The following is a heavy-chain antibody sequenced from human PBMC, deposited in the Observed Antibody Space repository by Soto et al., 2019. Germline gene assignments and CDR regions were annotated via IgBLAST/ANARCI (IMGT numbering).Heavy chain of an antibody. CDR2: IYHSGST. CDR3: ARDLGYSYGYNLLFDAFDI. CDR1: GYSISSGYY. J-gene: IGHJ3*02. V-gene: IGHV4-38-2*02. D-gene: IGHD5-18*01. Sequence: NPSETLSLTCAVSGYSISSGYYWGWIRQPPGKGLEWIGSIYHSGSTYYNPSLKSRVTISVDTSKNQFSLKLSSVTAADTAVYYCARDLGYSYGYNLLFDAFDIWGQGTMVTVSS.